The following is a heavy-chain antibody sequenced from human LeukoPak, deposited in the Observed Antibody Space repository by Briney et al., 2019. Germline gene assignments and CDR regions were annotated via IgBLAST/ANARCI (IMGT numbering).Heavy chain of an antibody. CDR3: ARDKGSGYDY. V-gene: IGHV3-66*01. Sequence: GGSLRLSCAASGFTVSSSSMNWVRQAPGKGLEWVSVIYSGGSTYYADSVKGRFTISRDNSKNTLYLQMNSLRAEDTAVYYCARDKGSGYDYWGQGTLVTVSS. D-gene: IGHD6-19*01. CDR1: GFTVSSSS. J-gene: IGHJ4*02. CDR2: IYSGGST.